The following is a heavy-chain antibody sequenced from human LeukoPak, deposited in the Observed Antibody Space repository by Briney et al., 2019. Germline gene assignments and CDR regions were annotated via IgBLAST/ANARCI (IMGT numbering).Heavy chain of an antibody. CDR1: GGSITGYY. J-gene: IGHJ4*02. D-gene: IGHD6-19*01. V-gene: IGHV4-59*08. CDR3: ARRHIAVAGRPRDYFDY. Sequence: SETLSLTCTVSGGSITGYYWSWIRQPPAKGLEWIGNIRYSGSTNYNPSLKSRVTISVDTSKNQFSLKLSSVTAADTAVYYCARRHIAVAGRPRDYFDYWGQGTLVTVSS. CDR2: IRYSGST.